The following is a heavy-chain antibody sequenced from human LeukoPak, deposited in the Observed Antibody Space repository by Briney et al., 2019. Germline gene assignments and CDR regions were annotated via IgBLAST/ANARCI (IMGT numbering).Heavy chain of an antibody. D-gene: IGHD3-22*01. CDR2: ISGNGGTT. J-gene: IGHJ4*02. V-gene: IGHV3-23*01. CDR3: AKEVYYYDSSGYYDEGAY. Sequence: GGSLTLSCAASGYTFSSYAMSWVRQAPGGALEWVLAISGNGGTTYYANSVKGRFTISRDKSKNTLYLQMNTLKAEDTAVYYCAKEVYYYDSSGYYDEGAYWGQGTLVTVSS. CDR1: GYTFSSYA.